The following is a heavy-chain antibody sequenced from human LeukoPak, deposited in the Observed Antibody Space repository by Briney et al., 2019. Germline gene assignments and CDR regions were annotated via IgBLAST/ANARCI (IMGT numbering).Heavy chain of an antibody. Sequence: SSETLSLTCAVSGYSISSGYYWGWIQQPPGKGLEWIGSIYHSGSTYYNPSLKSRVTISVDTSKNQFSLKLSSVTAADTAVYYCARWYSRDYYFDYWGQGTLVTVSS. D-gene: IGHD6-13*01. CDR2: IYHSGST. CDR3: ARWYSRDYYFDY. CDR1: GYSISSGYY. J-gene: IGHJ4*02. V-gene: IGHV4-38-2*01.